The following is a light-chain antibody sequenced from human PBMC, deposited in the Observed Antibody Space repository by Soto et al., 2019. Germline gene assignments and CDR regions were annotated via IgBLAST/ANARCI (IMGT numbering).Light chain of an antibody. V-gene: IGKV3-20*01. Sequence: EIVMTQSPATLSVSPGERATLSCRASQSFSSNLAWYQQKPGQAPRLLIYGASNRATGIPDRFSGSGSGTDFTLTISRLEPEDFAVYYCQQYGNSRTFGQGTKVDIK. CDR3: QQYGNSRT. CDR2: GAS. CDR1: QSFSSN. J-gene: IGKJ1*01.